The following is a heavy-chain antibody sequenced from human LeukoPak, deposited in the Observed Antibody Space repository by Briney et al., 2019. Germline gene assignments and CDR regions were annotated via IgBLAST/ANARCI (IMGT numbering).Heavy chain of an antibody. Sequence: GGFLRLSCAASGFTFSSYAMSLVRQAPGKGLEVVSTISGSCGSTYYASSVKSRFTIPSDNSNNTLYLHMTSLRDEDTAVSYCAKDRSPYDFWSRDAFDIWGQGTMVTVSS. CDR2: ISGSCGST. D-gene: IGHD3-3*01. V-gene: IGHV3-23*01. J-gene: IGHJ3*02. CDR1: GFTFSSYA. CDR3: AKDRSPYDFWSRDAFDI.